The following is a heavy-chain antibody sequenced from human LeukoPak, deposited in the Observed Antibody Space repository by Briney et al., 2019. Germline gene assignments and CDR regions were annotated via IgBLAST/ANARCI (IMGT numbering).Heavy chain of an antibody. V-gene: IGHV3-7*03. CDR1: GFTFSSYW. Sequence: PGGSLRLSCAASGFTFSSYWMSWVRQAPGKGLEWVANIKRDGSEKYYADSVKGRFTISRDNAKNSLYLQMNSLRVEDTAVYYCARGSGLRFDYWGQGTLVTVSS. D-gene: IGHD3-3*01. CDR3: ARGSGLRFDY. CDR2: IKRDGSEK. J-gene: IGHJ4*02.